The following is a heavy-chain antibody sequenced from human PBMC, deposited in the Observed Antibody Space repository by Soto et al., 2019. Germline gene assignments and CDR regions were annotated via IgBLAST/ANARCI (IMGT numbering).Heavy chain of an antibody. CDR2: FDPEDGET. D-gene: IGHD3-10*01. V-gene: IGHV1-24*01. J-gene: IGHJ3*02. Sequence: ASVKVSCKVSGYTLTELSMHWVRQAPGKGREWMGGFDPEDGETIYAQKFQGRVTMTEDTSTDTAYMELSSLRSEDTAVYYCATLIRKNYYGSGAFDIWGQGTMVTVSS. CDR1: GYTLTELS. CDR3: ATLIRKNYYGSGAFDI.